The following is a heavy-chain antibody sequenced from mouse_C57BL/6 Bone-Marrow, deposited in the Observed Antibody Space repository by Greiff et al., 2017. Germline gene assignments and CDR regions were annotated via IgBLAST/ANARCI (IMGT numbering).Heavy chain of an antibody. J-gene: IGHJ3*01. V-gene: IGHV14-4*01. CDR1: GFNIKDDY. Sequence: VQLQQSGAELVRPGASVKLSCTASGFNIKDDYMHWVKQRTEQGLEWIGWIDPENGDTEYASKFQGKATITADTSSNTAYLQLSSLTSEDTAVYYCTTWAPFAYWGQGTLVTVSA. CDR3: TTWAPFAY. CDR2: IDPENGDT.